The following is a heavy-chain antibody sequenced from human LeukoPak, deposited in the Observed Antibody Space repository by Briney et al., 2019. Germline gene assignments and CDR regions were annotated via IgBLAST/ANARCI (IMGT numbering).Heavy chain of an antibody. CDR2: IYHSGST. J-gene: IGHJ4*02. CDR1: GYSISSGYY. CDR3: ARAPPGAYCGGDCSTFDY. Sequence: SETLSLTCTVSGYSISSGYYWGWIRQPPGKGLEWIGSIYHSGSTYYNPSLKSRVTISVDTSKNQFSLKLSSVTAADTAVYYCARAPPGAYCGGDCSTFDYWGQGTLVTVSS. D-gene: IGHD2-21*02. V-gene: IGHV4-38-2*02.